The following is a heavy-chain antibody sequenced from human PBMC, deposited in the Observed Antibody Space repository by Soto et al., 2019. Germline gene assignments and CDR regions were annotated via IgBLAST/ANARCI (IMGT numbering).Heavy chain of an antibody. CDR2: IYHTGRI. Sequence: AETLCLTCAVFGGSITSSNWWSWIRQPPGKGMERNGEIYHTGRIKYNPALKNPETMSVDKTKNQFSLKLTSVTAADMAVYYCAGYYDSSGYRFDYWGQGTLVTVSS. V-gene: IGHV4-4*02. CDR1: GGSITSSNW. CDR3: AGYYDSSGYRFDY. J-gene: IGHJ4*02. D-gene: IGHD3-22*01.